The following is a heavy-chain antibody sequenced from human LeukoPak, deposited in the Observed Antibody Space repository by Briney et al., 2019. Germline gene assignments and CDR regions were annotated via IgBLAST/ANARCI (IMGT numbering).Heavy chain of an antibody. J-gene: IGHJ5*01. CDR2: IDQNGGVK. V-gene: IGHV3-7*01. D-gene: IGHD3-10*01. Sequence: GGSLRLSCDASGFVFSDYWMSWVRQAPGKGLEWVANIDQNGGVKYYVESVRGRFTISRDNAKNSLYVEMNNLRVEDTGLYYCARDLGIAVRGSDSWGQGTVVTVSS. CDR1: GFVFSDYW. CDR3: ARDLGIAVRGSDS.